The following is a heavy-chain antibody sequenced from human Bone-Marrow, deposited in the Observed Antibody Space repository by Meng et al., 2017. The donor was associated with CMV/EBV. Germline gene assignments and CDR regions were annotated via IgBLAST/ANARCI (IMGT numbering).Heavy chain of an antibody. CDR2: ISYDGSNK. CDR3: ARGQNNWNYALDY. CDR1: GFTFSSYA. Sequence: ASGFTFSSYAMHWVRQAPGKGLEWVSVISYDGSNKYYADSVKGRFTISRDNSKNTLYLQMNSLRAEDTAVYYCARGQNNWNYALDYWGQGTLVTVSS. D-gene: IGHD1-7*01. J-gene: IGHJ4*02. V-gene: IGHV3-30-3*01.